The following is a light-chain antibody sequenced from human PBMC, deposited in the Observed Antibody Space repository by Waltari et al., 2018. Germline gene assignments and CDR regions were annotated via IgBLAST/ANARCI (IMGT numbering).Light chain of an antibody. V-gene: IGLV2-8*01. CDR2: EVS. CDR3: SSYAGSKTLI. J-gene: IGLJ2*01. Sequence: QSALTQPPSASGSPGQSVTISCTGTSSDIGGYNYVSWFQQHPDKAPKLMIYEVSNRPSGVPDRFSGPKSGNTASLTVSGLQAEDEADYYCSSYAGSKTLIFGGGTKLTVL. CDR1: SSDIGGYNY.